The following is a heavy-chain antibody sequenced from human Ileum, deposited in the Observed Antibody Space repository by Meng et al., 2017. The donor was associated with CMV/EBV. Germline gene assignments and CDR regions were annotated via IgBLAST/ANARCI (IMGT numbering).Heavy chain of an antibody. V-gene: IGHV3-53*01. CDR2: VYSGGDTT. D-gene: IGHD1-26*01. Sequence: LRRFCSASGFGFTYYMSWVRQPPGKGLEWISIVYSGGDTTYYADSVKGRFTISRDNSKNTLFLQMNSLRAEDTAIYYCARVRRGSLDYWGQGTLVTVSS. J-gene: IGHJ4*02. CDR1: GFGFTYY. CDR3: ARVRRGSLDY.